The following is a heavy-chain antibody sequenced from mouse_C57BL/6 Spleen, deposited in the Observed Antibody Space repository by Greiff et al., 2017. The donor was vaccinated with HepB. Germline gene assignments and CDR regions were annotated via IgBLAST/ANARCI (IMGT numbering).Heavy chain of an antibody. CDR2: IDPETGGT. V-gene: IGHV1-15*01. D-gene: IGHD2-1*01. CDR1: GYTFTDYE. Sequence: VKLQESGAELVRPGASVTLSCKASGYTFTDYEMHWVKQTPVHGLEWIGAIDPETGGTAYNQKFKGKAILTADKSSSTAYMELRSLTSEDSAVYYCTRSRRTMVTTSFDYWGQGTTLTVSS. J-gene: IGHJ2*01. CDR3: TRSRRTMVTTSFDY.